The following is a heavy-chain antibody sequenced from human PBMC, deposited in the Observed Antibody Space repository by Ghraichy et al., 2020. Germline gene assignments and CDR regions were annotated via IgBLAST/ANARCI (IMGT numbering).Heavy chain of an antibody. CDR2: IYHSGST. D-gene: IGHD2-8*02. V-gene: IGHV4-31*03. J-gene: IGHJ6*02. CDR1: GESITSGDYY. CDR3: ARDHAGAYYYYAMDV. Sequence: SETLSLTCTVSGESITSGDYYWSWIRQHPGKGLEWIGYIYHSGSTYYNPSLKSRLTISVDTSKSQFSLKLSSVTAADTAVYYCARDHAGAYYYYAMDVWGQGTTVTVSS.